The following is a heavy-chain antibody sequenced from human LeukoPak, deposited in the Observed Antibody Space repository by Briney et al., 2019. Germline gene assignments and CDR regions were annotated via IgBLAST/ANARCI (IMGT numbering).Heavy chain of an antibody. D-gene: IGHD1-26*01. Sequence: GGSLRLSCAGSGFIFSDYVMSWVRQAPGKGLEWVSAISTSGGSTYYADSVKGRFTISRDNSKNTLYLQMNSLRAEDTAVYYCAKEPYSGSQLLDYWGQGTLVTVSS. CDR1: GFIFSDYV. CDR2: ISTSGGST. V-gene: IGHV3-23*01. CDR3: AKEPYSGSQLLDY. J-gene: IGHJ4*02.